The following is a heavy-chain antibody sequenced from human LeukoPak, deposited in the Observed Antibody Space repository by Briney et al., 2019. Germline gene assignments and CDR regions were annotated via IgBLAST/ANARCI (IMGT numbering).Heavy chain of an antibody. CDR3: TPRNY. J-gene: IGHJ4*02. CDR1: GFTFGDYA. CDR2: IRSKAYGGTT. Sequence: PGGSLRLSCTASGFTFGDYAMSWVRQAPGKGLEWVGFIRSKAYGGTTEYAASVKGRFTISRDDSKSIAYLHMNSLKTEDTAVYYCTPRNYWGQGTLVTVSS. V-gene: IGHV3-49*04.